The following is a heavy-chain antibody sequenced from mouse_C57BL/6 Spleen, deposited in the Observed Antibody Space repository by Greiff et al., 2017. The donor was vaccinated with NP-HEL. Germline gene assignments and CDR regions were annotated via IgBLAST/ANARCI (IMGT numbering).Heavy chain of an antibody. D-gene: IGHD3-1*01. Sequence: VKLQESGPELVKPGASVKISCKASGYAFSSSWMNWVKQRPGKGLEWIGRIYPGDGDTNYNGKFKGKATLTADKSSSTAYMQLSSLTSEDSAVYFCARYSHYYAMDYWGQGTSVTVSS. CDR2: IYPGDGDT. J-gene: IGHJ4*01. V-gene: IGHV1-82*01. CDR1: GYAFSSSW. CDR3: ARYSHYYAMDY.